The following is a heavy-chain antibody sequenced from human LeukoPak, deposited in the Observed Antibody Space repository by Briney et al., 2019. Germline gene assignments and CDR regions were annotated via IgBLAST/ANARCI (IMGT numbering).Heavy chain of an antibody. CDR3: ARGLLWFGALYYGMDV. J-gene: IGHJ6*02. V-gene: IGHV4-61*01. Sequence: PSETLSLTCTVSDGXVSSGNFYWSWTRQPPGKGLEWVGYVYYIGNTNYNPSLESRVTMSIDTSTNQFSLKLTSVTAADTAVYYCARGLLWFGALYYGMDVWGQGTTVTVSS. CDR2: VYYIGNT. CDR1: DGXVSSGNFY. D-gene: IGHD3-10*01.